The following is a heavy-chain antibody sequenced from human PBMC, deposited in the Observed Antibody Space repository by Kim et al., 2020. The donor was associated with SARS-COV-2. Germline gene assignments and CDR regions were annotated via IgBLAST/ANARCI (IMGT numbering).Heavy chain of an antibody. CDR2: ISSSGSTI. V-gene: IGHV3-48*03. CDR3: ARTYYYGSGRGGYGMDV. D-gene: IGHD3-10*01. Sequence: GGSLRLSCAASGFTFSSYEMNWVRQAPGKGLEWVSYISSSGSTIYYADSVKGRFTISRDNAKNSLYLQMNSLRAEDTAVYYCARTYYYGSGRGGYGMDVWGQGTTVTVSS. CDR1: GFTFSSYE. J-gene: IGHJ6*02.